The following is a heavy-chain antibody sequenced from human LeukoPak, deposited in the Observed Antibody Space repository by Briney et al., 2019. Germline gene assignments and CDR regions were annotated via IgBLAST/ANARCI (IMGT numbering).Heavy chain of an antibody. CDR3: ARGRSYGFDFDS. V-gene: IGHV4-61*01. Sequence: SETLSLTCDVSGVSINTCCYYWTWIRPPPGKGLEWIGYKYYSGSTRYNSSLSSRLTISLYSSKNQFSLRLTSVTAADTAVYYCARGRSYGFDFDSWGPGTLVIVSS. D-gene: IGHD5-18*01. CDR2: KYYSGST. CDR1: GVSINTCCYY. J-gene: IGHJ4*02.